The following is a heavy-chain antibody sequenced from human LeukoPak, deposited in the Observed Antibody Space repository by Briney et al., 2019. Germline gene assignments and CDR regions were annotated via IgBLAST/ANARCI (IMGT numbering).Heavy chain of an antibody. CDR2: SYYRGRT. Sequence: SETLSLTCSVSGGSISSGGYYWSWIRQHPGKGLEWIGCSYYRGRTYYNPSLRSRLTISLDTSQNQLSLEVRSVTAADAAVYYCAREGYCSTTSYCYFDSWGQGTLVTVSS. CDR3: AREGYCSTTSYCYFDS. CDR1: GGSISSGGYY. V-gene: IGHV4-31*03. D-gene: IGHD2-2*01. J-gene: IGHJ4*02.